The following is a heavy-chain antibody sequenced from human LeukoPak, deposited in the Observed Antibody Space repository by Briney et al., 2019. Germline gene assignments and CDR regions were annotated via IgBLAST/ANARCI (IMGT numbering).Heavy chain of an antibody. D-gene: IGHD3-3*01. V-gene: IGHV3-7*01. CDR3: ARGPITIFGVVISSLIPYIDY. J-gene: IGHJ4*02. CDR1: AFTFGSSW. Sequence: PGGSLRLSCVASAFTFGSSWMSWVRQAPGKGLEWVANIKQDGSEKYYVDSVKGRFTISRDTAKNSLFLQMNSLRVEDTAVYYCARGPITIFGVVISSLIPYIDYWGQGTLVTVSS. CDR2: IKQDGSEK.